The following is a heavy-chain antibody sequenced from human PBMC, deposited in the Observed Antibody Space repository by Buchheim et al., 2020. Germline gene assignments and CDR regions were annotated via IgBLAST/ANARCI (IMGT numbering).Heavy chain of an antibody. CDR2: ISASGGST. D-gene: IGHD3-3*01. J-gene: IGHJ4*02. CDR1: GFTFSSYV. V-gene: IGHV3-23*01. Sequence: EVQLLESGGGLVQPGGSLRLSCAASGFTFSSYVMNWVRQAPGKGLEWVSAISASGGSTYYADSVKGRFSISSDNSKNTLFLQMNTLRAEDTAIYFCAKANFWSGYSDYWGQGTL. CDR3: AKANFWSGYSDY.